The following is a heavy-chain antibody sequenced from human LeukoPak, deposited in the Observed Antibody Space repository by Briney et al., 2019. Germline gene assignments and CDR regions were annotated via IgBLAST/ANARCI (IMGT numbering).Heavy chain of an antibody. J-gene: IGHJ4*02. CDR1: GFTFSSYS. CDR2: ISSSSSYI. D-gene: IGHD3-9*01. Sequence: GGSLRLSCAASGFTFSSYSMNWVRQAPGKGLEWVSSISSSSSYIYYADSVKGRFTISRDNAKNSLYLQMNSLRAEDTAVYYCARDLTDYDILTGYYRANGYYFDYWGQGTLVTVSS. CDR3: ARDLTDYDILTGYYRANGYYFDY. V-gene: IGHV3-21*01.